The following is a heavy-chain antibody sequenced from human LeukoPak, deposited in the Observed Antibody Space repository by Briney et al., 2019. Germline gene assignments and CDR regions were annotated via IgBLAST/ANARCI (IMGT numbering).Heavy chain of an antibody. J-gene: IGHJ4*02. CDR2: IYYSGST. CDR1: GGSISSYY. D-gene: IGHD6-25*01. CDR3: ATGRAAAGSLGY. V-gene: IGHV4-59*01. Sequence: SETLSLTCTVSGGSISSYYWSWIRQPPGKGLEGIGYIYYSGSTNYNPSLKSRVTISVDTSKNQFSLKLSSVTAADTAVYYCATGRAAAGSLGYWGQGTLVTVSS.